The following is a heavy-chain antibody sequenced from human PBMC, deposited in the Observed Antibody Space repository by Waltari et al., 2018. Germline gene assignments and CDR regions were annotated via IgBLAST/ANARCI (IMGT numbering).Heavy chain of an antibody. J-gene: IGHJ6*02. Sequence: QVQLQESGPGLVKPSQTVSLTSTVSSVSVGSTPYYWNWIRQPAGKQLEWIGRVYPRGSTDYNPSFRSRATISIDTSKNHFSLKLTSVTAADTAVYYCARGFILGIDYGLDVWGQGTTVTVSS. CDR2: VYPRGST. D-gene: IGHD1-26*01. V-gene: IGHV4-61*02. CDR1: SVSVGSTPYY. CDR3: ARGFILGIDYGLDV.